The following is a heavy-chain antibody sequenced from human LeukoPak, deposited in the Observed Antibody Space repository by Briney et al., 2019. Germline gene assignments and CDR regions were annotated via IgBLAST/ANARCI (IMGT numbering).Heavy chain of an antibody. J-gene: IGHJ5*02. Sequence: ASVKVSCKASGYTFTGYYMHWVGQAPGQGLEWVGWINPNSGGTNYAQKFQGRVTMTRDTSISTAYMELSRLRSDDTAVYYCARYPFSSWYLWFDPWGQGTLVTVSS. CDR3: ARYPFSSWYLWFDP. D-gene: IGHD6-13*01. CDR1: GYTFTGYY. CDR2: INPNSGGT. V-gene: IGHV1-2*02.